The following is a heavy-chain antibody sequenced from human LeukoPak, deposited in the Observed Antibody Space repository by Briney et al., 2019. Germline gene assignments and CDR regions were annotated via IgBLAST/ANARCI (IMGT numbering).Heavy chain of an antibody. CDR1: GYTFTSYA. J-gene: IGHJ5*02. D-gene: IGHD2-2*02. V-gene: IGHV1-3*01. Sequence: ASVKVSCKASGYTFTSYAMHWVRQAPGQRLEWMGWINAGNGNTKYSQKFQGRVTITRDTSASTAYMELSSLRSEDTAVYYCARDQRYCSGTTCYTRFDPWGQGTLVTVSS. CDR2: INAGNGNT. CDR3: ARDQRYCSGTTCYTRFDP.